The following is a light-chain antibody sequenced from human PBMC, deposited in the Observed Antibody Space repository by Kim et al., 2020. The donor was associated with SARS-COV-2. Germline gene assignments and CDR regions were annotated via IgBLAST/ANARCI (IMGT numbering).Light chain of an antibody. J-gene: IGLJ3*02. Sequence: NFMLTQPHSVSESPGKTVTISCTRSSGSIASNYVQWYQQRPGSAPTTVIYEDNQRPSGVPDPFSGSIDSSSNSASLTISGLKTEDEADYYCQSYDSSLWVFGGGTQLTVL. CDR3: QSYDSSLWV. CDR1: SGSIASNY. V-gene: IGLV6-57*04. CDR2: EDN.